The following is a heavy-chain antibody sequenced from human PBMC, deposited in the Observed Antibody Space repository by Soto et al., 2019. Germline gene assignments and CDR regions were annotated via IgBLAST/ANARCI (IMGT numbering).Heavy chain of an antibody. J-gene: IGHJ4*02. CDR1: GFTVSRNY. D-gene: IGHD2-21*01. CDR3: ARGSPELCLDY. CDR2: IYSGGST. Sequence: GGSLRLSCAASGFTVSRNYMSWVRQAPGKGLEWVSVIYSGGSTYYADSVKGRFTISRDNSKNTLYLQMNSLRAEDTAVYYCARGSPELCLDYWGQGTLVTVSS. V-gene: IGHV3-53*01.